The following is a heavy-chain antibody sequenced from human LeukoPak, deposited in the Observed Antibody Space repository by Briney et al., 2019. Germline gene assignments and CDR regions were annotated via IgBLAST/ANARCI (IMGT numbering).Heavy chain of an antibody. CDR3: AKVGVLDYGDYVPHRWYYYGMDV. V-gene: IGHV3-23*01. CDR2: ISGGGGST. D-gene: IGHD4-17*01. CDR1: GFTFSSYA. J-gene: IGHJ6*02. Sequence: PGGSLRLSCAASGFTFSSYAMGWVRQFPGKGLEWVSAISGGGGSTYYADSVKGRFTISRDNSKNTLYLQMNSLRAEDTAVYYCAKVGVLDYGDYVPHRWYYYGMDVWGQGTTVTVSS.